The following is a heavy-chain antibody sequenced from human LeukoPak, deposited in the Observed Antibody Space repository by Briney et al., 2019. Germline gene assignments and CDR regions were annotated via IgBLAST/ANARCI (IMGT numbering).Heavy chain of an antibody. D-gene: IGHD3-3*01. CDR3: ARARSIFEVVRGAFDI. CDR2: IYTSGST. Sequence: SETLSPTCTVSGGSISSGSYYWSWIRQPAGKGLQWIGRIYTSGSTNYNSSLKSRVTISVDTSKNQFSLNLSSVTAADTAVYYGARARSIFEVVRGAFDIWGQGTMVTVSS. V-gene: IGHV4-61*02. J-gene: IGHJ3*02. CDR1: GGSISSGSYY.